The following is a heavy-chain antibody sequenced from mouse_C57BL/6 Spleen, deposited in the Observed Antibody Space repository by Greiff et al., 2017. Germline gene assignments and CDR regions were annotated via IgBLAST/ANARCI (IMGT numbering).Heavy chain of an antibody. CDR1: GFTFSSYA. Sequence: EVQLMESGEGLVKPGGSLKLSCAASGFTFSSYAMSWVRQTPEKRLEWVAYISSGGDYIYYADTVKGRFTISRDNARNTQYLQMSSLKSEDTALYYCTRGLWYYFDYWGQGTTLTVSS. V-gene: IGHV5-9-1*02. CDR3: TRGLWYYFDY. D-gene: IGHD1-1*02. CDR2: ISSGGDYI. J-gene: IGHJ2*01.